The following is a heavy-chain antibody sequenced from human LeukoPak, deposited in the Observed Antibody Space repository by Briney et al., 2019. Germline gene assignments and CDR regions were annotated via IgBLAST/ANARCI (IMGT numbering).Heavy chain of an antibody. D-gene: IGHD2/OR15-2a*01. CDR3: ARDPSAFAGYLDS. Sequence: SETLSLTCTVSGDSIRSYYWNWIRQSAGKGLDWIGRIYPSGGTAQYNPSLRSRVTMSLHTSTNTSSLHLTSVTAADTAVYYCARDPSAFAGYLDSWGQGILVTVSS. V-gene: IGHV4-4*07. J-gene: IGHJ4*02. CDR2: IYPSGGT. CDR1: GDSIRSYY.